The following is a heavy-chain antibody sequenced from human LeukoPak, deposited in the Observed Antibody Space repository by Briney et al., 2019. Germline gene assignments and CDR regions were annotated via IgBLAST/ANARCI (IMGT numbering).Heavy chain of an antibody. CDR1: GGSISSGGYY. CDR3: ARSHQSGYLDY. V-gene: IGHV4-31*03. CDR2: IYYSGST. D-gene: IGHD1-26*01. Sequence: SETLSLTCTVSGGSISSGGYYWSWIRQHPGKGLEWIGYIYYSGSTYYNPSLKSRVTISVDTSKNQFSLKLSSVTAADTAVYYCARSHQSGYLDYWGQGTLVTVSS. J-gene: IGHJ4*02.